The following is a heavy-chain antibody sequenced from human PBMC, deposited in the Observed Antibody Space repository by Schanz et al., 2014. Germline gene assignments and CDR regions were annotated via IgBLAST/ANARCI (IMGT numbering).Heavy chain of an antibody. CDR2: VYYSGST. J-gene: IGHJ4*02. CDR1: GASTRGYY. CDR3: ARDRGTGERYFDH. Sequence: QVQLQESGPGLMRPSETLSLTCTVAGASTRGYYWTWIRRTPQHGLQWIGYVYYSGSTSYNPSLESGPYKSLDASKNQFFPRLHSVTAADTGVYYCARDRGTGERYFDHWGQGILVTVSS. V-gene: IGHV4-59*01. D-gene: IGHD1-1*01.